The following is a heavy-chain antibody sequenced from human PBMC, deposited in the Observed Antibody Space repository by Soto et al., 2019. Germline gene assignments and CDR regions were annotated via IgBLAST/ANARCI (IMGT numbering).Heavy chain of an antibody. CDR1: GFTFSGRS. J-gene: IGHJ6*04. V-gene: IGHV3-74*01. D-gene: IGHD3-10*01. CDR3: ARGWFGPDV. CDR2: IDNAGTDS. Sequence: EVQLVESGGGLVQPGGSLRLSCAASGFTFSGRSMHWVRQAPGKGLVWVSGIDNAGTDSTYADSVKGRVTSSRDNAKTTLYLQMNSLRVDDTAVYYCARGWFGPDVWGKGTTVTVSS.